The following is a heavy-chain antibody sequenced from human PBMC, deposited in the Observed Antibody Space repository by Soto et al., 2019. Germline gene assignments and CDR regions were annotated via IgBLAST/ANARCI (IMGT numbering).Heavy chain of an antibody. CDR2: ISSSSSYI. J-gene: IGHJ6*02. D-gene: IGHD2-15*01. Sequence: GGSLRLSCAASGFTFSSYSMNWVRQAPGKGLEWVSSISSSSSYIYYADSVKGRFTISRDNAKNSLYLQMNSLRAEDTAVYYCARDRRGPCGYSICYYYGMDVWGQGTTVTVSS. CDR3: ARDRRGPCGYSICYYYGMDV. V-gene: IGHV3-21*01. CDR1: GFTFSSYS.